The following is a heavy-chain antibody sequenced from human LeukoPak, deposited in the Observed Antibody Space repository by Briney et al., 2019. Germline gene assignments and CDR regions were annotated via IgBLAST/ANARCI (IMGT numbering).Heavy chain of an antibody. Sequence: GGSLRLSCAASGFTFSSYGMHWVRQAPGKGLEWVANINEDGSDKHHADSVKGRFTISRDNAKNSLYLQMNSLRAEDTAVYSCARHVDWSFDYWGQGTLVTVSS. CDR2: INEDGSDK. CDR1: GFTFSSYG. CDR3: ARHVDWSFDY. J-gene: IGHJ4*02. V-gene: IGHV3-7*01. D-gene: IGHD2-21*01.